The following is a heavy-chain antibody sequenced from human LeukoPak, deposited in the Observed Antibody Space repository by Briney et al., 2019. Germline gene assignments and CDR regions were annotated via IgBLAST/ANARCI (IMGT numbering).Heavy chain of an antibody. D-gene: IGHD2-2*01. Sequence: ASVKVSCKASGGTFSSYAISWVLQAPGQGLEWMGIINPSGGSTSYAQKFQGRVTMTRDTSTSTVYMELSSLRSEDTAVYYCAREVVVPAAPYFDLWGRGTLVTVSS. CDR1: GGTFSSYA. CDR2: INPSGGST. V-gene: IGHV1-46*01. CDR3: AREVVVPAAPYFDL. J-gene: IGHJ2*01.